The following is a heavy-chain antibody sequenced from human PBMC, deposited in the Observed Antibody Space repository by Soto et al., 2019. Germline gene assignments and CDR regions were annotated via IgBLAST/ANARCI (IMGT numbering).Heavy chain of an antibody. J-gene: IGHJ6*03. Sequence: QVQLVQSGAEVKKPGASVTVSCKASGYTFTSYYIHWVRQAPEQGLEWVGIINPSGGSTSYAQKFQGRVTMTRDMSTSPVDMEVSGLRSEDTAVYYCARDQEPSTLYYYYYYMDVWGKGTTVTVSS. CDR2: INPSGGST. CDR1: GYTFTSYY. V-gene: IGHV1-46*03. CDR3: ARDQEPSTLYYYYYYMDV.